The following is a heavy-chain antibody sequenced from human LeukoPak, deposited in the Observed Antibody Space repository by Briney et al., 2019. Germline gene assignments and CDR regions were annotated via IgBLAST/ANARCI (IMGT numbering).Heavy chain of an antibody. CDR2: ISSSGST. V-gene: IGHV4-61*02. CDR1: GDSISSGDYY. Sequence: SETLSLTCTVSGDSISSGDYYWSWIRQPAGKGLEWIGRISSSGSTNYNPSLKSRVTISVDTSKNQFSLKLSSVTAADTAVYYCARGDATIGNFDYWGQGTLVTVSS. CDR3: ARGDATIGNFDY. D-gene: IGHD3-9*01. J-gene: IGHJ4*02.